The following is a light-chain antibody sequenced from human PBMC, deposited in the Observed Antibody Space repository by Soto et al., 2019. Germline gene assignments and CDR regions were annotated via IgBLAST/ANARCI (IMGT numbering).Light chain of an antibody. Sequence: EIVLTQSPGTLSLSPGETATLSCRASQTVSSSFLAWYQEKPGQALRLLIFGASSRATGIPDRFSGSGSGTDFTVTISRLEPEDFAVYYCQQYGSSPITFGQGTRLEIK. CDR2: GAS. CDR3: QQYGSSPIT. J-gene: IGKJ5*01. V-gene: IGKV3-20*01. CDR1: QTVSSSF.